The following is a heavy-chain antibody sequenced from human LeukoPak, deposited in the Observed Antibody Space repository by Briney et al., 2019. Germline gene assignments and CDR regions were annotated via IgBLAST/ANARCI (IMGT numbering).Heavy chain of an antibody. CDR2: ISYDGSNK. J-gene: IGHJ5*02. Sequence: GGSLRLSCAASGFTFSSYGMHWVRQAPGKGLEWVAVISYDGSNKYYADSVKGRFTISRDNSKNTLYLQMNSLRAEDTAVYYCAKDGLEHVVAARVWGFDPWGQGTLVTVSS. CDR1: GFTFSSYG. CDR3: AKDGLEHVVAARVWGFDP. V-gene: IGHV3-30*18. D-gene: IGHD2-15*01.